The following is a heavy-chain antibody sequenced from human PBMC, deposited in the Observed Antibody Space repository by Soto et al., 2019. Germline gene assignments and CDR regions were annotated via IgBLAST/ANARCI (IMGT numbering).Heavy chain of an antibody. Sequence: GGSLRLSCAASGFTFSSYGMHWVRQAPGKGLEWVAVISYDGSNKYYAYSVKGRFTISRDNSKNTLYLQMNSLRAEDTAVYYCAKDFRPIVLMVYANDYWGQGTLVTVSS. J-gene: IGHJ4*02. CDR1: GFTFSSYG. CDR2: ISYDGSNK. V-gene: IGHV3-30*18. CDR3: AKDFRPIVLMVYANDY. D-gene: IGHD2-8*01.